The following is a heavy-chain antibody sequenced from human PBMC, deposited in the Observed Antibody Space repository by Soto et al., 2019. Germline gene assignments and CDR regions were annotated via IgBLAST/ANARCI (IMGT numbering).Heavy chain of an antibody. CDR3: AREVQLKYYFDY. CDR1: GYTFTSDG. V-gene: IGHV1-18*01. J-gene: IGHJ4*02. CDR2: ISAYNGNT. Sequence: ASVKVSCXASGYTFTSDGISWVRQAPGQGLEWMGWISAYNGNTNYAQKLQGRVTMTTDTSTSTAYMELRSLRSDDTAVYYCAREVQLKYYFDYWGQGTLVTVSS. D-gene: IGHD5-18*01.